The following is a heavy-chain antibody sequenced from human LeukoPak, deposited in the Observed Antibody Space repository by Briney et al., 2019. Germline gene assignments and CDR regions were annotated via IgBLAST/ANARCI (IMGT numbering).Heavy chain of an antibody. CDR2: IYYSGTT. V-gene: IGHV4-39*07. Sequence: PSETLSLTCTVSGGSISSSSNYWGWIRQPPGKGLEWIGSIYYSGTTSYNSSLKSRVTISVDTSKNQFSLKLSSVTAADTAVYYCARDCPQGVSFGYYYSYYMDVWGKGTTVTVSS. CDR3: ARDCPQGVSFGYYYSYYMDV. D-gene: IGHD2-8*01. J-gene: IGHJ6*03. CDR1: GGSISSSSNY.